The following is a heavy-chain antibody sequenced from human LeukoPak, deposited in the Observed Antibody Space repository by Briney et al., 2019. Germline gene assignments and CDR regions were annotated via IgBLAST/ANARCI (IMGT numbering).Heavy chain of an antibody. CDR2: INAGNGDT. Sequence: ASVKVSCKASEYPFSRSVIHWVRQAPGQRLEWMGWINAGNGDTEYSQNFQGRVTITRDTSASTAYMELSSLRSEDASVYYCATISRGIAVDHDAFDVWGQGTMVTVSS. CDR1: EYPFSRSV. J-gene: IGHJ3*01. D-gene: IGHD6-19*01. V-gene: IGHV1-3*01. CDR3: ATISRGIAVDHDAFDV.